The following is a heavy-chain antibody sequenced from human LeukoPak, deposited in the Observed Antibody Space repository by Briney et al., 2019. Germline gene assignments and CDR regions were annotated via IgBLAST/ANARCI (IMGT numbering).Heavy chain of an antibody. CDR2: IIPIFGTA. J-gene: IGHJ4*02. D-gene: IGHD3-3*01. V-gene: IGHV1-69*06. CDR3: ARQTYYDFWSGYYTPGPFDY. Sequence: PVKVSCKASGGTFSSYAISWVRQAPGQGLEWMGGIIPIFGTANYAQKFQGRVTITADKSTSTAYMELSSLRSEDTAVYYCARQTYYDFWSGYYTPGPFDYWGQGTLVTVSS. CDR1: GGTFSSYA.